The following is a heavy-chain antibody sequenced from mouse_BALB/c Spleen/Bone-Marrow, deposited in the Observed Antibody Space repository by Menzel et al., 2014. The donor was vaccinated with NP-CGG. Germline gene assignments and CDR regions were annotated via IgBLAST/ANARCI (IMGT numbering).Heavy chain of an antibody. CDR1: GLTFTDYY. CDR3: ARDEKVRIYWYFDV. Sequence: DVMLVESGGGLVQPGGSLRLSCATSGLTFTDYYMSWVRQPPGKALEWLGFIRNKANGYATEYSASVKGRFTISRDNSQSILYLQMNTLRAEDSATYYCARDEKVRIYWYFDVWGAGTTVTVSS. D-gene: IGHD2-14*01. V-gene: IGHV7-3*02. CDR2: IRNKANGYAT. J-gene: IGHJ1*01.